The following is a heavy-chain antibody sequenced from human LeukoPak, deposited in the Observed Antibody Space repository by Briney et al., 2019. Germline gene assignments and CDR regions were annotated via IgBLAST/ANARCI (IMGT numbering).Heavy chain of an antibody. CDR3: AKRPRDGYNLDY. CDR1: GFTFSGYG. D-gene: IGHD5-24*01. CDR2: ISSSGGST. V-gene: IGHV3-NL1*01. Sequence: SGGSLRLSCAASGFTFSGYGMHWVRQAPGKGLQWVSGISSSGGSTYYVDSVKGRFTISTDNSKNTLYPQMNSLRAEDTAVYYCAKRPRDGYNLDYWGQGTLVTVSS. J-gene: IGHJ4*02.